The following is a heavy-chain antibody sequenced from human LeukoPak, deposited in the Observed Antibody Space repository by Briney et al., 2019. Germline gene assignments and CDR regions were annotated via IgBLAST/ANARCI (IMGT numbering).Heavy chain of an antibody. CDR2: IYCSGST. Sequence: ASETLSLTCTVSGGSISTSGSLWGWIRQPPGKGLGWIGTIYCSGSTYYSPSLKSRVSISVDTSKNQFSLRLTSVTAADTAVYYCARRTSTGRFDPWGQGTLVTVSS. D-gene: IGHD1-1*01. CDR3: ARRTSTGRFDP. CDR1: GGSISTSGSL. J-gene: IGHJ5*02. V-gene: IGHV4-39*01.